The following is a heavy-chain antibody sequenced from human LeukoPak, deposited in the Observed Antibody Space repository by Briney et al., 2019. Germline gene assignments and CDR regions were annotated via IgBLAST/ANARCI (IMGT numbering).Heavy chain of an antibody. D-gene: IGHD3-10*01. V-gene: IGHV3-21*06. Sequence: GGSLRLSCAASGFTFSSYFMNWVRQAPGKGLEWVSSMSSSSSHIYYADSVKGRFTMSRDNAENSLYLQMSSLRAEDTAVYYCARDATGGSRSYVGYWGQGTLVTVSS. CDR3: ARDATGGSRSYVGY. J-gene: IGHJ4*02. CDR2: MSSSSSHI. CDR1: GFTFSSYF.